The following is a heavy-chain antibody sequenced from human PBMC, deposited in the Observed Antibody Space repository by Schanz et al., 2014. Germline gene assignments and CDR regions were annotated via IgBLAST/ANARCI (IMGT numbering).Heavy chain of an antibody. Sequence: QVQLVQSGAEVKKPGASVKVSCKASGYTFTSYSMHWVRQAPGQGLEWMGMINPSGGSTTYAQKFQARLTITRDTSTSTVYRELSSVRSEDTAVYYCARDPPPYSSSPYYWYYGMDVWGQGTTVTVSS. CDR2: INPSGGST. CDR1: GYTFTSYS. J-gene: IGHJ6*02. V-gene: IGHV1-46*01. CDR3: ARDPPPYSSSPYYWYYGMDV. D-gene: IGHD6-6*01.